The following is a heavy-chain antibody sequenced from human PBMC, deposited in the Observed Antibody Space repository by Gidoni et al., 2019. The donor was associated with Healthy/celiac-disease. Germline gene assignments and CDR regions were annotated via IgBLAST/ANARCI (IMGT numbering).Heavy chain of an antibody. V-gene: IGHV4-39*01. Sequence: QLQLQESGPGLVKPSETLSLTCTVSGGSISSSSYYWGWIRQPPGKGLEWIGSIYYSGSPYYTPSLKSRVTISVDTSKNQFSLKLSSVTAADTAVYYCARPFITMIVGGAFDIWGQGTMVTVSS. CDR3: ARPFITMIVGGAFDI. CDR1: GGSISSSSYY. J-gene: IGHJ3*02. D-gene: IGHD3-22*01. CDR2: IYYSGSP.